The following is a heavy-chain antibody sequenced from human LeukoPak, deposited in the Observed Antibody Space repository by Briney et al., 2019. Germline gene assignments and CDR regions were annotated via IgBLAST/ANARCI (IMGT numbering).Heavy chain of an antibody. CDR3: ARGPDVVVEAAPGEYWYFDL. J-gene: IGHJ2*01. Sequence: GASVKVSCKASGGTFISYAINWVRQAPGQGLEWMGGIIPIFGTENYAPKFQGRVTITADESTSTADMELSSLRSEDTAVYYCARGPDVVVEAAPGEYWYFDLWGRGTLVTVSS. CDR2: IIPIFGTE. D-gene: IGHD2-15*01. V-gene: IGHV1-69*13. CDR1: GGTFISYA.